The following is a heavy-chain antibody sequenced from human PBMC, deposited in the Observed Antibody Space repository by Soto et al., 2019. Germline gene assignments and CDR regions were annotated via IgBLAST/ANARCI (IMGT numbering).Heavy chain of an antibody. CDR1: GFTFSSYA. Sequence: PGGSLRLSCAASGFTFSSYAMHWVRQAPGKGLEYVSAISSNGGSTYYGNSVKGRFTISRDNSKNTLYLQMGSLRAEDMAVYYCARNYGGNSYAFDIWGQGTMVTVS. J-gene: IGHJ3*02. D-gene: IGHD2-21*02. V-gene: IGHV3-64*01. CDR3: ARNYGGNSYAFDI. CDR2: ISSNGGST.